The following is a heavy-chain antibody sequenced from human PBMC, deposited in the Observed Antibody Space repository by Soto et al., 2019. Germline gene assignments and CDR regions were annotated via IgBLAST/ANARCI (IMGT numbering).Heavy chain of an antibody. D-gene: IGHD2-2*01. V-gene: IGHV1-3*01. CDR1: GYTFTSYA. J-gene: IGHJ4*02. CDR2: INAGNGNT. Sequence: ASVKVSCKASGYTFTSYAMHWVRQAPGQRLEWMGWINAGNGNTKYSQKFQGRVTITRDTSASTAYMELSSLRSEDTAVYYCARDCSSTSCYGTPDYWGQGTLVTVSS. CDR3: ARDCSSTSCYGTPDY.